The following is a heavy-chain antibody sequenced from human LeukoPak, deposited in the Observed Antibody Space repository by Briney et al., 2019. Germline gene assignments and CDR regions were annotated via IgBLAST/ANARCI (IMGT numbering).Heavy chain of an antibody. CDR1: GFTFSSYW. J-gene: IGHJ6*04. CDR2: IKQDGSGT. CDR3: AELGITMIGGV. D-gene: IGHD3-10*02. V-gene: IGHV3-7*01. Sequence: PGGSLRLSCAASGFTFSSYWMSWVRQAPGEGLEWVANIKQDGSGTYYVDSVKGRFTISRDNAKNSLYLQMNSLRAEDTAVYYCAELGITMIGGVWGKGTTVTISS.